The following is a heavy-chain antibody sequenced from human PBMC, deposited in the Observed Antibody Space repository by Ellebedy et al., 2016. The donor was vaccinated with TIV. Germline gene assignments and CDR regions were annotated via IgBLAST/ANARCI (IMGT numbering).Heavy chain of an antibody. CDR2: IRSKAYGGTT. J-gene: IGHJ3*01. CDR1: GFIFSDHY. Sequence: PGGSLRLSCGASGFIFSDHYMDWVRQAPGKGLEWVGFIRSKAYGGTTEYAASVKGRFTITRDDSKNSLYLQMNSLKTEDTAVYYCVREIPATDIFDVWGQGTMVSVSS. V-gene: IGHV3-72*01. CDR3: VREIPATDIFDV. D-gene: IGHD3-9*01.